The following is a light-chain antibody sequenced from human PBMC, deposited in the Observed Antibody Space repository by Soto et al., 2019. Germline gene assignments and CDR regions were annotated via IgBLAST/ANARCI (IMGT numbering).Light chain of an antibody. CDR1: QGISTS. V-gene: IGKV1-8*01. CDR2: DAS. CDR3: RQFYTYPVT. J-gene: IGKJ4*01. Sequence: AIRMTQSPSSLSASTGDRVTITCRASQGISTSLAWYQQKPGKAPKLLIYDASTLQSGVPSRFSGSGSGTEFTLTISCLQSGDFATYYCRQFYTYPVTFGGGTRVEIK.